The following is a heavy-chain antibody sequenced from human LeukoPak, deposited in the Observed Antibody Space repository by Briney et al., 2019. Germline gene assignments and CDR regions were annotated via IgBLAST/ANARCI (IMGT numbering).Heavy chain of an antibody. V-gene: IGHV4-34*01. Sequence: SETLSLTCAVYGGSFSGYYWSWIRQPPGKGLEWIGEINHSGSTNYNPSLKSRVTISVDTSKNQFSLKLSSVTAADTAVYYCAGGGPDIVVVPAARLHYYYYGMDVWGKGTTVTVSS. CDR1: GGSFSGYY. D-gene: IGHD2-2*01. J-gene: IGHJ6*04. CDR3: AGGGPDIVVVPAARLHYYYYGMDV. CDR2: INHSGST.